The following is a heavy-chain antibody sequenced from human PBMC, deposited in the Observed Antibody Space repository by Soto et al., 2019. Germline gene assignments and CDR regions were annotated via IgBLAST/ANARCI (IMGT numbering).Heavy chain of an antibody. J-gene: IGHJ4*02. D-gene: IGHD3-9*01. CDR3: AREKSDGLYFGWLFPDY. V-gene: IGHV1-18*01. CDR1: GYTFTSYG. Sequence: QVQLVQSGAEVKKPGASVKVSCKASGYTFTSYGISWVRQAPGQGLEWMGWISAYNGNTNYAQKLQGRVTMTTDTSTSTAYMELRSLRSDDTAVYYCAREKSDGLYFGWLFPDYWGQGTLVTVSS. CDR2: ISAYNGNT.